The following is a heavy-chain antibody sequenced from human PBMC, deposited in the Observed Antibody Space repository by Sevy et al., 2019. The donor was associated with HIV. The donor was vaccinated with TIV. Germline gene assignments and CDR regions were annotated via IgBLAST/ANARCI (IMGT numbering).Heavy chain of an antibody. CDR3: ARRVTFYGMDV. Sequence: SETLSLTCTVSGGSISNYYWSWIRQPPGKGLERIGYIYYSGDTKYNPSLQSRVTISVDTFNNQFFLKLSSVTAADTAVYYCARRVTFYGMDVWGQGTTVTVSS. CDR2: IYYSGDT. CDR1: GGSISNYY. J-gene: IGHJ6*02. D-gene: IGHD4-4*01. V-gene: IGHV4-59*12.